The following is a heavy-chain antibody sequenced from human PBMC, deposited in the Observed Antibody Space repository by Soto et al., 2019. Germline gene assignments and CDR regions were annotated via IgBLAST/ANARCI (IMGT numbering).Heavy chain of an antibody. D-gene: IGHD1-26*01. Sequence: SEIHPLPYGVLCGSIRCRGDSRILLRQPPGKGLEWMGYIFHSGSAYYNPSLKSRVTISVDGSKNNFSLELSSVTAADTAVYYFAREGGSGSPDWYFNVWGRGTLVTVPS. CDR3: AREGGSGSPDWYFNV. V-gene: IGHV4-30-2*01. CDR1: CGSIRCRGDS. CDR2: IFHSGSA. J-gene: IGHJ2*01.